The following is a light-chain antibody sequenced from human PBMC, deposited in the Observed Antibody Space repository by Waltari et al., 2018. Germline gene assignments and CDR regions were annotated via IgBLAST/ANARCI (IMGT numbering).Light chain of an antibody. CDR1: KLGSRY. J-gene: IGLJ2*01. Sequence: SYELTQPPSVSVSPGQTLTIPCSGDKLGSRYTCWYQQRAGQSPIMLIFQDSKRPSGIPERFSRSNSGNTAALTISGAQSMDEADYYCQTWVNGTVIFGGGTKVTVL. CDR2: QDS. V-gene: IGLV3-1*01. CDR3: QTWVNGTVI.